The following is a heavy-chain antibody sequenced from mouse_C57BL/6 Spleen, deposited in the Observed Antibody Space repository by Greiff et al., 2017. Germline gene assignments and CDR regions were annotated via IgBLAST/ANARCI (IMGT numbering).Heavy chain of an antibody. CDR1: GFSLTSYG. Sequence: QVQLQQSGPGLVQPSQSLSITCTVSGFSLTSYGVHWVRQSPGKGLEWLGVIWSGGSTDYNAAFISRLSISKDNSKSQVFFKMNSLQADDTAIYYCARYYDYEDYYAMDYWGQGTSVTVSS. CDR2: IWSGGST. CDR3: ARYYDYEDYYAMDY. J-gene: IGHJ4*01. V-gene: IGHV2-2*01. D-gene: IGHD2-4*01.